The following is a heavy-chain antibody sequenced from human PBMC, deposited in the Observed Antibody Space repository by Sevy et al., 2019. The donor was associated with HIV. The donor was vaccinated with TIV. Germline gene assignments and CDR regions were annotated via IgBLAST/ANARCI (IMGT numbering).Heavy chain of an antibody. V-gene: IGHV3-23*01. CDR1: GFTFSSYA. Sequence: GGSLGLSCAASGFTFSSYAMSWVRQAPGKGLEWVSAISGSGGSTYYADSVKGRFTISRDNSKNTLYLQMNSLRAEDTAVYYCAKVWGFNKWLFDYWGQGTLVTVSS. J-gene: IGHJ4*02. CDR3: AKVWGFNKWLFDY. CDR2: ISGSGGST. D-gene: IGHD6-19*01.